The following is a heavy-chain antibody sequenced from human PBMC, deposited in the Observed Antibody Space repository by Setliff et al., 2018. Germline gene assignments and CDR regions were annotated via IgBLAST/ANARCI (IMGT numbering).Heavy chain of an antibody. D-gene: IGHD3-3*01. V-gene: IGHV5-51*01. J-gene: IGHJ5*02. CDR1: GYSFTSYW. CDR3: ARQYYNFWSGYSPKKGWFDP. Sequence: GESLKISCKGSGYSFTSYWIAWVRQMPGKGLEWMGIIYPGDSDTRYSPSFEGQVTISADKFISTAYLQWSSLKASDTAMYYCARQYYNFWSGYSPKKGWFDPWGQGTLVTVSS. CDR2: IYPGDSDT.